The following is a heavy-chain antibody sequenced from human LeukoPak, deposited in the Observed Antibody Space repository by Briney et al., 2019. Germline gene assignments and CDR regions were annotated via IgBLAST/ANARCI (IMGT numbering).Heavy chain of an antibody. CDR1: GFSISNNG. D-gene: IGHD6-13*01. V-gene: IGHV3-23*01. CDR3: AKTYSSSWYSAFDI. Sequence: PGGSLRLSCAASGFSISNNGISWVRQAPGKRLEWVSAISGSGGSTYYADSVKGRFTISRDNSKNTLYLQMNSLRAEDTAVYYCAKTYSSSWYSAFDIWGQGAMVTVSS. CDR2: ISGSGGST. J-gene: IGHJ3*02.